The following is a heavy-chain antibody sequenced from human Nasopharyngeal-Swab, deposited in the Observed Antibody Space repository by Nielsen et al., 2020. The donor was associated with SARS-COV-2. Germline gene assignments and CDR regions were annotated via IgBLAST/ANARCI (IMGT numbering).Heavy chain of an antibody. D-gene: IGHD6-19*01. V-gene: IGHV3-7*01. CDR1: GFTFSNYW. CDR3: ARVWDTSGL. CDR2: INQDGSEK. J-gene: IGHJ4*02. Sequence: GGSLRLSCAASGFTFSNYWMTWVRQAPGKGLEWVANINQDGSEKSYVDSVKGRFTISRDSAKNSLYLQMNSLRAEDTAVYFCARVWDTSGLWGQGTLVTVSS.